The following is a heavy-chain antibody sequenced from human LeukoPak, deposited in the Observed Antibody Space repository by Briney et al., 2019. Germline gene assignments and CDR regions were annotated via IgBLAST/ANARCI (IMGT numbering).Heavy chain of an antibody. D-gene: IGHD1-26*01. J-gene: IGHJ4*02. V-gene: IGHV3-23*01. CDR1: GFTFSDYA. CDR2: ITAGGGST. Sequence: GGSLRLSCAASGFTFSDYAMSWVRQAPGKGLEWVSGITAGGGSTFFADSVKGRFTNSRDNSKNTLYLQMNSLSAEDTAVYYCAKGSRGSGSYYFDYWGQGTLVTVSS. CDR3: AKGSRGSGSYYFDY.